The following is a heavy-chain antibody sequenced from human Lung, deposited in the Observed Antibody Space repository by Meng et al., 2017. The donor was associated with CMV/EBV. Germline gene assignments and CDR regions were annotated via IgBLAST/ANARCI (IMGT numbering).Heavy chain of an antibody. J-gene: IGHJ6*02. CDR1: GFTFSSHT. CDR2: ISNDGTKK. D-gene: IGHD1-26*01. CDR3: ARDQHYIVTSYLYGMDV. Sequence: GESLKISCAVSGFTFSSHTMHWVRQAPGKGLKWVAVISNDGTKKYYGDSVKGRFTISRDNSKSTLFLQMSSLRAEDTGVYFCARDQHYIVTSYLYGMDVWGQGTXVTVSS. V-gene: IGHV3-30*04.